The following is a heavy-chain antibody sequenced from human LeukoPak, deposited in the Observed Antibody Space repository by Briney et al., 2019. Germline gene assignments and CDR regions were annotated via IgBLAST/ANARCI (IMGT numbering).Heavy chain of an antibody. CDR2: FYYSGSS. Sequence: SETLSLTCTVSGGSISSYYWSWIRQPPGKGLEWIGYFYYSGSSNYNSSLKSRVTISGDTSKNQFSLKLSSVTAADTAIYYCARVSPAVGAFDIWGRGTMVTVSS. V-gene: IGHV4-59*01. CDR1: GGSISSYY. D-gene: IGHD6-13*01. J-gene: IGHJ3*02. CDR3: ARVSPAVGAFDI.